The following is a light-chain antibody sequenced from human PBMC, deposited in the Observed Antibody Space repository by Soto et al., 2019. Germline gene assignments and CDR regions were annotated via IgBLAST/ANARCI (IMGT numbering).Light chain of an antibody. J-gene: IGKJ1*01. CDR3: QQYNSYSPWT. V-gene: IGKV1-5*03. CDR2: KAS. CDR1: QTISSW. Sequence: DIHITQSPSTVSGSVGDRVTITCRASQTISSWLAWYQQKPGKAPKLLIYKASTLKSGVPSRFSGSGSGTEFTLTISGLQPDDFATYYCQQYNSYSPWTFGPGTKVDI.